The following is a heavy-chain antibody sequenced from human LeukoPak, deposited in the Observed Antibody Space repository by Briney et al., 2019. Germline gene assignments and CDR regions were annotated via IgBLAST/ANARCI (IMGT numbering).Heavy chain of an antibody. Sequence: PGGSLRLSCSASGFTFSNYAMHWARQAPGKGLEYVSGMSSNGGSTYYADSVKGRFTISRDNSKNTLNLQMSSLRAEDTAVYYCVKGLGFYTYYSMDVWGQGTTVTVSS. D-gene: IGHD2/OR15-2a*01. CDR3: VKGLGFYTYYSMDV. CDR2: MSSNGGST. V-gene: IGHV3-64D*06. CDR1: GFTFSNYA. J-gene: IGHJ6*02.